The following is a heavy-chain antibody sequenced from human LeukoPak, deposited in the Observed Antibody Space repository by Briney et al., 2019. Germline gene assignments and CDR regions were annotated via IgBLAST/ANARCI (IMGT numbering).Heavy chain of an antibody. V-gene: IGHV3-11*04. CDR3: AELGITMIGGV. CDR1: GFTVSGYY. CDR2: ISGSGGST. J-gene: IGHJ6*04. D-gene: IGHD3-10*02. Sequence: GGSLRLSCAASGFTVSGYYMSWVRQAPGKGLEWVSTISGSGGSTYYADSVKGRFTISRDNAKNSLFLQMNSLRAEDTAVYYCAELGITMIGGVWGKGTTVTISS.